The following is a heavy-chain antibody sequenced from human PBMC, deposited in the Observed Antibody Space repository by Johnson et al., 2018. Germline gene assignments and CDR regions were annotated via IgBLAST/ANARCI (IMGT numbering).Heavy chain of an antibody. Sequence: VQLVQSGGGLVKXGGSLRLSCAASGFSFINAWMKWVRQAPGKGLEWVGHIKSKRDGGTTDYAAPVKGRFTISRDDFKNTLYLQRNSLKTEDTAVYFCVTVGEKYYYYMDVWGKGTTVTVSS. V-gene: IGHV3-15*07. J-gene: IGHJ6*03. CDR1: GFSFINAW. CDR2: IKSKRDGGTT. D-gene: IGHD1-26*01. CDR3: VTVGEKYYYYMDV.